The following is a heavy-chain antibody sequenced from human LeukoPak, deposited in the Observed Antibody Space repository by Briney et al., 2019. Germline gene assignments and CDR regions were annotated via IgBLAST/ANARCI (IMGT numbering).Heavy chain of an antibody. V-gene: IGHV1-18*01. Sequence: GASVKVSCKASGYTFTSYGISWVRQAPGQGLEWMGWISASNGNTNYAQKLKGRVTMTTDTSTSTAYMELWRLTSDDTAVYYCMREEGNWGDAFDIWGQGTMVTVSS. D-gene: IGHD7-27*01. CDR3: MREEGNWGDAFDI. CDR1: GYTFTSYG. CDR2: ISASNGNT. J-gene: IGHJ3*02.